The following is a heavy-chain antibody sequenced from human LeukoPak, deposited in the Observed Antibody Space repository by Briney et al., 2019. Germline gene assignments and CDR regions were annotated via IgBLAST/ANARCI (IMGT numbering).Heavy chain of an antibody. J-gene: IGHJ6*03. V-gene: IGHV3-48*01. D-gene: IGHD6-13*01. CDR3: ARDFIPRQQRASDYYYMDV. Sequence: GGSLRLSCAASGFTFSSYSMNWVRQAPGKGLEWVSYISSSSSTIYYADSVKGRFTISRDNAKNSLYLQMNSLRAEDTAVYYCARDFIPRQQRASDYYYMDVWGKGTTVTVSS. CDR2: ISSSSSTI. CDR1: GFTFSSYS.